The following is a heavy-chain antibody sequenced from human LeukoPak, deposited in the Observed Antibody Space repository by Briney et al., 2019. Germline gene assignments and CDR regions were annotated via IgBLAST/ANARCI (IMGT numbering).Heavy chain of an antibody. CDR1: GFTFGNYA. D-gene: IGHD3-16*01. J-gene: IGHJ3*02. CDR3: VKTMVTFGGVIRTDAFDI. CDR2: VSYDGSNK. V-gene: IGHV3-30*14. Sequence: GGSLRLSCTASGFTFGNYAMSWVRQAPGMGLEWVAVVSYDGSNKYYADSVKGRFTISRDNFKNTLFLQMTSLRNEDTAVYYCVKTMVTFGGVIRTDAFDIWGQGTMVTVS.